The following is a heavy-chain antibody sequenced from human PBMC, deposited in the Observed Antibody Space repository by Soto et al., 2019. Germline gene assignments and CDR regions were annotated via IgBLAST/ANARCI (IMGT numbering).Heavy chain of an antibody. V-gene: IGHV3-49*03. J-gene: IGHJ6*02. Sequence: ALRLACTTSGFTFGDYSMSWFLQAQGKGLEWVGLIRSKAYGETTEYAASLTGRFTISRDDYKSTAYLQMNSLKTEDTGVYYCSSGAAADFYYGMDVWGQGTTVPVSS. CDR1: GFTFGDYS. CDR2: IRSKAYGETT. D-gene: IGHD6-13*01. CDR3: SSGAAADFYYGMDV.